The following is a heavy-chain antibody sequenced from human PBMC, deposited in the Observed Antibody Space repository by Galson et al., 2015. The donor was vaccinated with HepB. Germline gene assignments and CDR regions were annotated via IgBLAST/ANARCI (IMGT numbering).Heavy chain of an antibody. Sequence: SVKVSCKASGDTFTSYGISWVRQAPGQGLEWMGWISAYNGNTNYAQKLQGRVTMTTDTSTSTAYMELRSLRSDDTAVYHCASGYCSGGSCYMSHWGQGTLVTVSS. CDR2: ISAYNGNT. J-gene: IGHJ4*02. D-gene: IGHD2-15*01. CDR3: ASGYCSGGSCYMSH. CDR1: GDTFTSYG. V-gene: IGHV1-18*01.